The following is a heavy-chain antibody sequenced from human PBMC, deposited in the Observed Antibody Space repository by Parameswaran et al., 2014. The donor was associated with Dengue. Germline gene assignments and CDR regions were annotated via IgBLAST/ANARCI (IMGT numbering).Heavy chain of an antibody. CDR3: VRAHDRGTMEP. D-gene: IGHD1-14*01. J-gene: IGHJ5*02. Sequence: VRQMPGKGLEWVANINPDGSEKYYVDSLGGRFTISKDNAKNSLYLQISGVTVEDTAVYFCVRAHDRGTMEPWGQGTLVTVSS. V-gene: IGHV3-7*02. CDR2: INPDGSEK.